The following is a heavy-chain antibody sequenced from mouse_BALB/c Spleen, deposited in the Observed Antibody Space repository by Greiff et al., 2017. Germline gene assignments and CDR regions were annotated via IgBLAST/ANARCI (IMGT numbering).Heavy chain of an antibody. CDR1: GFSLTSYD. CDR2: IWTGGGT. V-gene: IGHV2-9-2*01. D-gene: IGHD2-1*01. Sequence: QVQLKESGPGLVAPSQSLSITCTVSGFSLTSYDISWIRQPPGKGLEWLGVIWTGGGTNYNSAFMSRLSISKDNSKSQVFLKMNSLQTDDTAIYYCVRGNYILDYWGQGTTLTVSS. CDR3: VRGNYILDY. J-gene: IGHJ2*01.